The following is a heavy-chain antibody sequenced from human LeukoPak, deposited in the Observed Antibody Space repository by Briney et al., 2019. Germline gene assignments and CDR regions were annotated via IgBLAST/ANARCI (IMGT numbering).Heavy chain of an antibody. Sequence: GGSLRLSCAASGFTFSSYAMSWVRQAPGKGLEWVSAISGSGGSTYYADSVKGRFTISRDNSKNTLYLQMNSLRAEDTAVYYCAKDTPLTYYYDSSGYPRFIDYWGQGTLVTVSS. J-gene: IGHJ4*02. CDR2: ISGSGGST. D-gene: IGHD3-22*01. CDR1: GFTFSSYA. CDR3: AKDTPLTYYYDSSGYPRFIDY. V-gene: IGHV3-23*01.